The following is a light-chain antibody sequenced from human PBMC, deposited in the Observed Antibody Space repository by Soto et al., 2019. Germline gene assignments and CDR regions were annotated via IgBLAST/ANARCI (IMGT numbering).Light chain of an antibody. CDR3: SSSTTSSTYV. Sequence: QSVLTQPASVSGSPGQSITISCTGTSSDVGGYNYVSWYQQHPGKAPKLMISDVSNRPSGVSNRFSGSKSGNAASLTISGLQTEVEADYYCSSSTTSSTYVFLTGTKSPS. CDR1: SSDVGGYNY. V-gene: IGLV2-14*01. J-gene: IGLJ1*01. CDR2: DVS.